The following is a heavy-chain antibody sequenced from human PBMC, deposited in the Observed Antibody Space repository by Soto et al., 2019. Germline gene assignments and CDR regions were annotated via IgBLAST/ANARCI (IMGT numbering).Heavy chain of an antibody. CDR1: GLTFSDYG. CDR2: ISYDGSFV. J-gene: IGHJ4*02. Sequence: QAGGSLRLSCVVSGLTFSDYGFHWVRQAPGKGLDWVAAISYDGSFVYYADSVRGRFTISRDNSRNTLDLQMNTLRHEDTAVYYCAKDPFEYYYDSSGQLGGSHYFDYWGQGTLVTVSS. V-gene: IGHV3-30*18. CDR3: AKDPFEYYYDSSGQLGGSHYFDY. D-gene: IGHD3-22*01.